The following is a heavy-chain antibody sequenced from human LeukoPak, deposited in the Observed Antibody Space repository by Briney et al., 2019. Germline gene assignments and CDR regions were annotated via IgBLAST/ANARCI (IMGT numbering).Heavy chain of an antibody. CDR3: TRGAIEIAWIQLWLPDY. J-gene: IGHJ4*02. CDR1: GFTFGDYA. CDR2: IRSKAYGGTT. D-gene: IGHD5-18*01. Sequence: GGSLRLSCTASGFTFGDYAMSWVRQAPGKGLEWVGFIRSKAYGGTTEYAASVKGRFTISRDDSKSIAYLQMNSLKTEDTAVYYCTRGAIEIAWIQLWLPDYWGQGPLVTVSS. V-gene: IGHV3-49*04.